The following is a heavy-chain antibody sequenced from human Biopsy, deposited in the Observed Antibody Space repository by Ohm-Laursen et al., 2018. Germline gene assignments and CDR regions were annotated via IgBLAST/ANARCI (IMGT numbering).Heavy chain of an antibody. CDR3: ARGSHYYDGSGFYSFDN. CDR1: GFSFSTYW. V-gene: IGHV3-7*04. CDR2: IQKDGNGK. D-gene: IGHD3-22*01. J-gene: IGHJ4*02. Sequence: SLRLSCAASGFSFSTYWMTWVRQAPGKGLEWVANIQKDGNGKYYVDSEKGRFTISRDNDKNSLSLQMTNLRAEDTAVYYCARGSHYYDGSGFYSFDNWGQGTLVTVSS.